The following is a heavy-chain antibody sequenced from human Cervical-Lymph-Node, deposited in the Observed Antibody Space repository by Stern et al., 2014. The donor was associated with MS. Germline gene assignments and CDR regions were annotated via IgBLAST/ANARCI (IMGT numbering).Heavy chain of an antibody. D-gene: IGHD3-3*01. J-gene: IGHJ4*02. CDR3: ARDRDDLWSGYFLDY. CDR1: GFAFSSYW. CDR2: INVDGTTT. V-gene: IGHV3-74*03. Sequence: VQLVQSGGGLVQPGGSLRLSCAASGFAFSSYWMHWVRPVPGKGLELVSRINVDGTTTTYADSVKGRFSISRDDAKNTLYLQMNSLRAEDTAVYYCARDRDDLWSGYFLDYWGQGTLVTVSS.